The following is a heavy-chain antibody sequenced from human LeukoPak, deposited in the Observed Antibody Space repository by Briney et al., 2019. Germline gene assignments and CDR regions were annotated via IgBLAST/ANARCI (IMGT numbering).Heavy chain of an antibody. CDR2: IYHSGST. J-gene: IGHJ4*02. CDR3: ARHRAAGGLDY. V-gene: IGHV4-34*01. D-gene: IGHD3-16*01. CDR1: GGSFSGYY. Sequence: SETLSLTCAVYGGSFSGYYWSWIRQPPGKGLQCIGEIYHSGSTNYNPSLKSRVTISVDTSKNQFSLKLSSVTAADTAVYYCARHRAAGGLDYWGQGTLVTVSS.